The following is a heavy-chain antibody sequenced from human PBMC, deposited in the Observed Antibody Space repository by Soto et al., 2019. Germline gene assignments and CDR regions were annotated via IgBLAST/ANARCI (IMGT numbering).Heavy chain of an antibody. V-gene: IGHV2-26*01. D-gene: IGHD3-22*01. J-gene: IGHJ5*02. CDR1: GFSLSEPRVG. CDR2: IFSNDEE. CDR3: ARISLSSGYHP. Sequence: QVTLKESGPALVKPTETLTLTCTVSGFSLSEPRVGVSWIRQPPGKALEWLAHIFSNDEESYRPSLKSRLTISKDTSKSQVVLTMTNMDPVDTATYYCARISLSSGYHPWGQGTLVTVSS.